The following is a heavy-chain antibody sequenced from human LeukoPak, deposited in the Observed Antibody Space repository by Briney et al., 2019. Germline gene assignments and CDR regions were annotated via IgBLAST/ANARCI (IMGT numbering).Heavy chain of an antibody. CDR1: GYTFTSYG. D-gene: IGHD2-2*01. CDR2: ISAYNGNT. J-gene: IGHJ4*02. Sequence: ASVKVSCKASGYTFTSYGISWVRQAPGQGLEWMGWISAYNGNTNYAQKFQGRVTITADESTSTAYMELSSLRSEDTAVYYCARDARYCSSTSCSGVFDYWGQGTLVTVSS. V-gene: IGHV1-18*01. CDR3: ARDARYCSSTSCSGVFDY.